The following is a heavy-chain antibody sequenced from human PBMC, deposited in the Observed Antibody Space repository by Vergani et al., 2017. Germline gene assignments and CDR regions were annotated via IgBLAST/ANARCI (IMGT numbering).Heavy chain of an antibody. D-gene: IGHD6-19*01. CDR2: IYPGESDT. V-gene: IGHV5-51*01. CDR3: VTRGSGWRDYYYYMDV. CDR1: GYSFTSYW. J-gene: IGHJ6*03. Sequence: EVQLVQSGAEVKKPGESLKISCKGSGYSFTSYWIGWVRQMPGKGLEWMGIIYPGESDTKYSPPFQGQVTISADKSISTDYLQLSSLKASDPAMYYCVTRGSGWRDYYYYMDVWGKGTTVTGSS.